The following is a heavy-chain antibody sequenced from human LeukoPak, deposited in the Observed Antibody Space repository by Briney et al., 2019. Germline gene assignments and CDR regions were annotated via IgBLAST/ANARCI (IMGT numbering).Heavy chain of an antibody. CDR2: INAGNGNT. Sequence: GASVKVSCKASGYTFTTYTMHWVRQAPGQRLEWMGWINAGNGNTKYSQKFQGRVTMTTDTSTSTAYMELRSLRSDDTAVYYCARDPHIAAAGYNWFDPWGQGTLVTVSS. CDR3: ARDPHIAAAGYNWFDP. CDR1: GYTFTTYT. D-gene: IGHD6-13*01. J-gene: IGHJ5*02. V-gene: IGHV1-3*01.